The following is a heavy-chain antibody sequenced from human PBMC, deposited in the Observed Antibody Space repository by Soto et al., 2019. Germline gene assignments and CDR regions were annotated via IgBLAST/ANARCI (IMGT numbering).Heavy chain of an antibody. CDR3: ARVGYKESSDDLSKGFDP. D-gene: IGHD1-20*01. J-gene: IGHJ5*02. Sequence: PSGSLSLSCTVSGGCVGRGIFCWCWIRQPPGKGRELFGYIYYSGSTNYNPLLKSRVTISVDTSKSEFSLKPRSVTTADTAVYYCARVGYKESSDDLSKGFDPWGQGTLVTVSS. CDR1: GGCVGRGIFC. CDR2: IYYSGST. V-gene: IGHV4-61*01.